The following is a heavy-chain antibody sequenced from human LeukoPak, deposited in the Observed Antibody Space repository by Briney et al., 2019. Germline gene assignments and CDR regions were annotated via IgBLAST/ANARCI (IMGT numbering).Heavy chain of an antibody. Sequence: SETLSLTCTVSGGSISSGSYYWGWIRQPPGKGLEWIGSIYYSGSTYYNPSLKSRVTISVDTSKNQFSLKLSSVTAADTAVYYCARVGRHIAAAGYFDYWGQGTLVTVSS. D-gene: IGHD6-13*01. J-gene: IGHJ4*02. V-gene: IGHV4-39*07. CDR3: ARVGRHIAAAGYFDY. CDR1: GGSISSGSYY. CDR2: IYYSGST.